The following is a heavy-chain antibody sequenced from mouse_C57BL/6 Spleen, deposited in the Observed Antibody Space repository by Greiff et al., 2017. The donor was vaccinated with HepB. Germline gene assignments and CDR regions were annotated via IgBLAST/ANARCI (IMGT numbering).Heavy chain of an antibody. CDR3: AREGLLPAMDY. V-gene: IGHV5-16*01. J-gene: IGHJ4*01. Sequence: EVMLVESEGGLVQPGSSMKLSCTASGFTFSDYYMAWVRQVPEKGLEWVANINYDGSSTYYLDSLKSRFIISRDNAKNILYLQMSSLKSEDTATYYCAREGLLPAMDYWGQGTSVTVSS. CDR1: GFTFSDYY. CDR2: INYDGSST. D-gene: IGHD2-3*01.